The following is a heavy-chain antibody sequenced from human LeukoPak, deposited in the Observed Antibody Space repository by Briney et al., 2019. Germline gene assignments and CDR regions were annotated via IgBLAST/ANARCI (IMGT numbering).Heavy chain of an antibody. J-gene: IGHJ5*02. V-gene: IGHV4-39*01. Sequence: PSETLSLTCIVSGGSLSSSDSYWGWIRQLPGRGLEWLGSIYYGGGTYYNPSLKSRVTISVDTYMNQFSLKLSFVTTADTAVYYCARALAYCSGGSCTRGYNWFDPWGQGTLVTVPS. CDR1: GGSLSSSDSY. D-gene: IGHD2-15*01. CDR3: ARALAYCSGGSCTRGYNWFDP. CDR2: IYYGGGT.